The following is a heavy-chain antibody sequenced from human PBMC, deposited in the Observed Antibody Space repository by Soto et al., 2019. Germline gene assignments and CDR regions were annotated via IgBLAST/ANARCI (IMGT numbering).Heavy chain of an antibody. CDR3: ARSLDPGSYYPNYYYYGMDV. D-gene: IGHD3-10*01. Sequence: SVKVSCKSSGGTFSSYAISWVRQAPGQGLEWMGGIIPIFGTANYAQKFQGRVTITADESTSTAYMELSSLRSEDTAVYYCARSLDPGSYYPNYYYYGMDVWGQGTTVTVSS. CDR1: GGTFSSYA. V-gene: IGHV1-69*13. CDR2: IIPIFGTA. J-gene: IGHJ6*02.